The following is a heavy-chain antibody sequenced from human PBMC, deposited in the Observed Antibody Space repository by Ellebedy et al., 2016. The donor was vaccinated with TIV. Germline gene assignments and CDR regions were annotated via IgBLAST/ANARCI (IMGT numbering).Heavy chain of an antibody. V-gene: IGHV1-2*04. CDR1: GYTFTGYY. J-gene: IGHJ4*02. D-gene: IGHD2-2*01. CDR2: INPNSGGT. Sequence: ASVKVSCXASGYTFTGYYMHWVRQAPGQGLEWMGWINPNSGGTNYAQKFQGWVTMTRDTSISTAYMELSRLRSDDTAVYYCARQSRYCSSTSCYADYDYWGQGTLVTVSS. CDR3: ARQSRYCSSTSCYADYDY.